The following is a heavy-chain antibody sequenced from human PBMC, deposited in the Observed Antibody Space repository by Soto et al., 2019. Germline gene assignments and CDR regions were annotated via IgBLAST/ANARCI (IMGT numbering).Heavy chain of an antibody. CDR3: AKDLEWLLRHFEN. V-gene: IGHV3-23*01. Sequence: EVQLLESGGALIQPGGSLRLCCVASGFSFSNYGMSWVRQAPGKGLEWVSGISGNGGSAYYADSVKGRFTISRDNSKHTVYLQMNSLRAEDTAVYYCAKDLEWLLRHFENWGQGTLVTVSS. D-gene: IGHD3-22*01. CDR1: GFSFSNYG. CDR2: ISGNGGSA. J-gene: IGHJ4*02.